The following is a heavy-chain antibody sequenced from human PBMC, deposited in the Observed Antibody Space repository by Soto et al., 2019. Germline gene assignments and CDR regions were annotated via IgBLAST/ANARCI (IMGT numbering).Heavy chain of an antibody. D-gene: IGHD1-7*01. CDR1: GGSISSYY. CDR3: ASTSGELRPLFNY. J-gene: IGHJ4*02. Sequence: PSETLSLTCTVSGGSISSYYWSWIRQPPGKGLEWIGYIYYSGSTNYNPSLKSRVTISVDTSKNQFSLKLSSVTAADTAVYYCASTSGELRPLFNYWGQGTLVTVSS. CDR2: IYYSGST. V-gene: IGHV4-59*01.